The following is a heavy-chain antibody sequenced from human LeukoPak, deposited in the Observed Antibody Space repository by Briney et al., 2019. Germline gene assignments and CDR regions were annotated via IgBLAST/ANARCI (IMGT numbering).Heavy chain of an antibody. CDR1: GFTFSSYW. CDR3: ARVAAPDFRSGYYSYYYGMDV. D-gene: IGHD3-3*01. V-gene: IGHV3-74*01. CDR2: INSDGSST. Sequence: GGSLRLSCAASGFTFSSYWMHWVRQAPGKGLVWVSRINSDGSSTSYADSVKGRFTISRDNAKNTLYLQMNSLRAEDTAVYYCARVAAPDFRSGYYSYYYGMDVWGQGTTVTVSS. J-gene: IGHJ6*02.